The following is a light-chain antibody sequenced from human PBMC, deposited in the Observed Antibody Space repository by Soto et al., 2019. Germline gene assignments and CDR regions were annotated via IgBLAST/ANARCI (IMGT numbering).Light chain of an antibody. V-gene: IGKV3-20*01. CDR1: QSVGNF. CDR3: QQYGSLSWT. Sequence: EVVLTQSPATLSLSPGERATLSCRASQSVGNFLAWYQQKPGQAPRLLIYGASTRATGIPDRFSGSGSGTDFTLTISRLEPEDFAVYYCQQYGSLSWTFGQGTKVDIK. J-gene: IGKJ1*01. CDR2: GAS.